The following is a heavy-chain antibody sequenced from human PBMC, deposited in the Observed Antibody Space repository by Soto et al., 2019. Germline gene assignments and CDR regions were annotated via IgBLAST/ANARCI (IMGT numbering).Heavy chain of an antibody. J-gene: IGHJ3*02. D-gene: IGHD6-6*01. CDR1: GFSFSAYP. CDR3: AVPMGSCASLICDGFDI. V-gene: IGHV3-23*01. CDR2: ISSIGGIT. Sequence: EVQLLESGGGSVQPGGSLRLSCAVSGFSFSAYPMNWVRQAPGKGPEWVSGISSIGGITKYAASVEGRFTISRDNSKNTRDLQMHSLRAEGAAIYVCAVPMGSCASLICDGFDIWGPGKMVNVS.